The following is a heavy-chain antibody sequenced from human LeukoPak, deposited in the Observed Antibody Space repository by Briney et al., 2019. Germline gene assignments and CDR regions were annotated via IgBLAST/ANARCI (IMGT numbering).Heavy chain of an antibody. D-gene: IGHD3-10*01. Sequence: KSSETLSLTCTVSGGSISSGSYYWSWIRQPAGKGLEWIGRIYTSGSTNYNPSLKSRVTISVDTSKNQFSLKLSSVTAADTAVYYCARYGSGSYYRVDYWGQGTLVTVSS. V-gene: IGHV4-61*02. CDR1: GGSISSGSYY. CDR2: IYTSGST. CDR3: ARYGSGSYYRVDY. J-gene: IGHJ4*02.